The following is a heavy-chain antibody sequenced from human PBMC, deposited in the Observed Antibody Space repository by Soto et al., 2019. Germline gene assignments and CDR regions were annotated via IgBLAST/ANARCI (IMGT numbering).Heavy chain of an antibody. CDR1: GFTFSSYA. CDR2: ISYDGSNK. Sequence: LRLSCAASGFTFSSYAMHWVRQAPGKGLEWVAVISYDGSNKYYADSVKGRFTISRDNSKNTLYLQMNSLRAEDTAVYYCARDRYSGDDLLYLFAPRGR. J-gene: IGHJ2*01. D-gene: IGHD5-12*01. V-gene: IGHV3-30-3*01. CDR3: ARDRYSGDDLLYLFAP.